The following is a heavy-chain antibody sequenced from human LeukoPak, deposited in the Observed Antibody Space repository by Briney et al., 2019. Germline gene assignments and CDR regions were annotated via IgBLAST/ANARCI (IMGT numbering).Heavy chain of an antibody. D-gene: IGHD6-13*01. CDR2: IWYDGSNK. CDR1: GFTFSSYG. Sequence: GRSLRLSCAASGFTFSSYGMHWVRQAPGKGLEWVAVIWYDGSNKYYADSVKGRFTISRDNSKNTLYLQMNSLRAEDTAVYYCASQAYSSSWYLYYYMDVWGKGTTVTVSS. V-gene: IGHV3-33*01. J-gene: IGHJ6*03. CDR3: ASQAYSSSWYLYYYMDV.